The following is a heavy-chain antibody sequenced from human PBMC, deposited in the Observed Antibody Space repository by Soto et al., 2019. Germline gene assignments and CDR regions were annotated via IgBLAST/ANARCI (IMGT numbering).Heavy chain of an antibody. CDR3: ASSVDTAMEYYFDY. V-gene: IGHV3-21*01. CDR2: ISSSSSYI. J-gene: IGHJ4*02. D-gene: IGHD5-18*01. CDR1: GFTFSSYS. Sequence: EVQLVESGGGQVKPGGSLRLSCAASGFTFSSYSMNWVRQAPGKGLEWVSSISSSSSYIYYADSVKGRFTISRDNAKNSLYLQMNSLRAEDTAVYYCASSVDTAMEYYFDYWGQGTLVTVSS.